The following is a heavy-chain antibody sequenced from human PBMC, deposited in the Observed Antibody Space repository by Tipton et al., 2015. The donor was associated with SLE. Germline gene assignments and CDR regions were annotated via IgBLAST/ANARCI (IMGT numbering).Heavy chain of an antibody. CDR2: IYTSGNI. J-gene: IGHJ4*02. V-gene: IGHV4-61*09. D-gene: IGHD6-13*01. Sequence: TLSLTCTVSGGSLGSDHYLWTWVRQPAGKGLEWIGHIYTSGNINYNPSLKSRVTMSVDTSKNQFSLKMTSLTAADTAKYYCMIRGSWDLDYWGQGTLVTVSS. CDR3: MIRGSWDLDY. CDR1: GGSLGSDHYL.